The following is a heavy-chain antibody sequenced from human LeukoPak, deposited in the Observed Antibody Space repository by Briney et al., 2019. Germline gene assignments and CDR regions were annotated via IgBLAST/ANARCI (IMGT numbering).Heavy chain of an antibody. V-gene: IGHV3-48*01. CDR1: GFTFSSYA. CDR2: ISSSRSTI. CDR3: ARDQRYYYDSSGHFDY. J-gene: IGHJ4*02. D-gene: IGHD3-22*01. Sequence: GGSLRLSCAASGFTFSSYAMSWVRQAPGKGLEWVSYISSSRSTIHYADSVKGRFTISRDNAKKSLYLQMNSLRAEDTAVYYCARDQRYYYDSSGHFDYWGQGALVTVSS.